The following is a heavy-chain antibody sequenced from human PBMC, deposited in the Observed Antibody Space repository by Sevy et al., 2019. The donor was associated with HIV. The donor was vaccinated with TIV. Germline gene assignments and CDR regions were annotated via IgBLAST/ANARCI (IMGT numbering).Heavy chain of an antibody. J-gene: IGHJ6*03. Sequence: GGSLRLSCAASGFTFSSYGMHWVRQAPGKGLEWVAVISYDGSNKYYADSVKGRFTISRDNSKNTLYLQMNSLRAEDTDVYYCAKASSLDFWSGYYYMDVWGKGTTVTVSS. CDR3: AKASSLDFWSGYYYMDV. CDR2: ISYDGSNK. D-gene: IGHD3-3*01. V-gene: IGHV3-30*18. CDR1: GFTFSSYG.